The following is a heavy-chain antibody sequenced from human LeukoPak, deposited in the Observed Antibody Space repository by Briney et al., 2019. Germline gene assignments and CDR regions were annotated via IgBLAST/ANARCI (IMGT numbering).Heavy chain of an antibody. CDR3: ARVALGSWYFDL. Sequence: GASVKVSCKASGYTFSSYAISWVRQAPGQGLEWMGWISTYNGNTNYAQKFQGRVTLTTDTSTSTGYMDLRRLRSDDTAVYHCARVALGSWYFDLWGRGTLVTVSS. V-gene: IGHV1-18*01. J-gene: IGHJ2*01. CDR1: GYTFSSYA. D-gene: IGHD2-15*01. CDR2: ISTYNGNT.